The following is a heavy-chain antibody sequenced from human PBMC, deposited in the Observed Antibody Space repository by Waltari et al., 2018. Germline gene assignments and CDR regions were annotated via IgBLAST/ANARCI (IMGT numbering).Heavy chain of an antibody. D-gene: IGHD2-15*01. CDR3: VRLEDCSGPGGNCYSRDPFATDV. V-gene: IGHV4-34*02. Sequence: QVQLQQWGAGLLQPSETLSLTCAVYGGSFSGYYWGWVRQPPGKGLEWIGGINHAGNRKHNPSLRSRVTMLVDTSKSQFSLKVNSVTAADTAVYFCVRLEDCSGPGGNCYSRDPFATDVWGQGTTVTVSS. J-gene: IGHJ6*02. CDR2: INHAGNR. CDR1: GGSFSGYY.